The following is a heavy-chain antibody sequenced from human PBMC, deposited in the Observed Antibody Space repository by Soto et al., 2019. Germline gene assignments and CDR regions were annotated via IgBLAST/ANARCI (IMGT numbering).Heavy chain of an antibody. D-gene: IGHD6-19*01. CDR2: IWYDGGNK. CDR1: GFNFSSYV. J-gene: IGHJ4*02. CDR3: ARDGQWLRRDGRRSSSYFDY. Sequence: QVQLVESGGGVVQPGRSLRLSCAASGFNFSSYVMHWVRQAPGKGLEWVAVIWYDGGNKYYADSVKGRFTISRDNSKNTLSLQMHSLRAEDTAVYYCARDGQWLRRDGRRSSSYFDYWGQGTLVTVS. V-gene: IGHV3-33*01.